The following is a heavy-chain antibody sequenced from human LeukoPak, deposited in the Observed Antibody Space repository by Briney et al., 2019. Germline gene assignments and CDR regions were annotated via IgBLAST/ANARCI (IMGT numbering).Heavy chain of an antibody. V-gene: IGHV4-59*08. CDR2: IYYSGST. CDR1: GGSISSDY. D-gene: IGHD3-22*01. Sequence: SETLSLTCTVSGGSISSDYWNWIRQPPGKGLEWIGYIYYSGSTNSNPSLKSRVTVSLDTSKNQFSLKLSSMTAADTAVYYCARLDRSGYEMGGTWFDPWGQGTLVTVSS. J-gene: IGHJ5*02. CDR3: ARLDRSGYEMGGTWFDP.